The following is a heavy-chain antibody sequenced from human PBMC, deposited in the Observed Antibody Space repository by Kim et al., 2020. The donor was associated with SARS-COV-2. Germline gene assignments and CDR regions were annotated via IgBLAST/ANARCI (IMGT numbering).Heavy chain of an antibody. CDR1: GYNFPNYW. CDR3: TKQCTDGVCSDY. CDR2: IYPGDSDT. D-gene: IGHD2-8*01. V-gene: IGHV5-51*01. J-gene: IGHJ4*02. Sequence: GESLKISCKGSGYNFPNYWVGWVRQMPGKGLEWMGIIYPGDSDTIYSPSFQGHVTISVDKSISTAYLQWSSLKASDTAMYYCTKQCTDGVCSDYWGQGTLVTVSS.